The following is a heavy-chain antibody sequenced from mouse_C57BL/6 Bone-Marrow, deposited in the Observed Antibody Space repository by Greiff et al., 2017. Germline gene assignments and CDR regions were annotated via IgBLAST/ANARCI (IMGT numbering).Heavy chain of an antibody. D-gene: IGHD1-1*01. CDR3: ARSGLLRRGFAY. V-gene: IGHV1-80*01. CDR2: IYPGDGDT. Sequence: VQLQESGAELVKPGASVKISCKASGYAFSSYWINWVKQRPGKGLEWIGQIYPGDGDTNYNGKFKGKATLTADKSSSTAYMQLSSLTSEDSAVYFCARSGLLRRGFAYWGQGTLVTVSA. J-gene: IGHJ3*01. CDR1: GYAFSSYW.